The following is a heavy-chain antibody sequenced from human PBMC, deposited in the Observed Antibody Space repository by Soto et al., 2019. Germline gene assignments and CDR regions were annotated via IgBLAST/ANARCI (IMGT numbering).Heavy chain of an antibody. CDR1: GYTFTSYA. Sequence: ASVKVSCKASGYTFTSYAMHWVRQAPGQRLEWMGWINAGNGNTKYSQKFQGRVTITRDTSASTAYMELSSLRSEDTAVYYCARDPPCGGDCYYNYYFDYWGQGTLVTVSS. V-gene: IGHV1-3*01. D-gene: IGHD2-21*02. J-gene: IGHJ4*02. CDR2: INAGNGNT. CDR3: ARDPPCGGDCYYNYYFDY.